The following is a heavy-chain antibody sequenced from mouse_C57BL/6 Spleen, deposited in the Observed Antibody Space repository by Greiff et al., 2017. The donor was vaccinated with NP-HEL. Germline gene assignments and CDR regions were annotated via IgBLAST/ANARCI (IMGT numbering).Heavy chain of an antibody. V-gene: IGHV1-64*01. Sequence: QVQLQQPGAELVKPGASVKLSCKASGYTFTSYWMHWVKQRPGQGLEWIGMIHPNSGSTNYNEKFKSKATLTVDKSSSTAYMQLSSLTSEDSAVYYCASAQGSGAMDYWGQGTSVTVSS. D-gene: IGHD1-1*01. J-gene: IGHJ4*01. CDR1: GYTFTSYW. CDR3: ASAQGSGAMDY. CDR2: IHPNSGST.